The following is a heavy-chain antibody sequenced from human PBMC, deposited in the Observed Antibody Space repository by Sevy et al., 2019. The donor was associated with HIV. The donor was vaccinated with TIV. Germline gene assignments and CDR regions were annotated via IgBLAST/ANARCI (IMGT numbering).Heavy chain of an antibody. Sequence: GGSLRLSCAVSGFIFNNYAMHWVRQAPGKGLEWVAVISHDGSNKYYGDSVKGRFTISRDNSKNTLYLQMNSLRPEDTAVYYSARALSTWYYFDYWGQGTLVTVSS. CDR1: GFIFNNYA. CDR2: ISHDGSNK. D-gene: IGHD6-13*01. J-gene: IGHJ4*02. V-gene: IGHV3-30*04. CDR3: ARALSTWYYFDY.